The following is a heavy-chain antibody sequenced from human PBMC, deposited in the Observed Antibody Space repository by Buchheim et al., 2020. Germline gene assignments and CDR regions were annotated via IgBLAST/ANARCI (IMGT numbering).Heavy chain of an antibody. Sequence: EVQLLESGGGLVQPGGSLRLSCAASGFSFSNYAMSWVRQAPGKGLEWVSGMSGSGGTTYYGDSVKGRFTISRDNSKNTLYLQMNSLRPEDTAVYYCAKGYFYGSGRPYFDSWGQGTL. CDR1: GFSFSNYA. D-gene: IGHD3-10*01. CDR2: MSGSGGTT. V-gene: IGHV3-23*01. J-gene: IGHJ4*02. CDR3: AKGYFYGSGRPYFDS.